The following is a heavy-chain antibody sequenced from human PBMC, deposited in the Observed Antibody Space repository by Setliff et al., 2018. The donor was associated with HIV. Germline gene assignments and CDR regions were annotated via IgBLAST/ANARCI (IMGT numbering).Heavy chain of an antibody. J-gene: IGHJ4*02. CDR1: GFTFSSYA. V-gene: IGHV3-23*03. D-gene: IGHD6-25*01. Sequence: GGSLRLSCAASGFTFSSYAMSWVRQAPGKGLEWVSVIYSGGSSTYYADSVKGRFTISRDNSKNTVYLQVGSLRPDDTAMYYCARSRPYNSALDYWGQGTLVTVSS. CDR3: ARSRPYNSALDY. CDR2: IYSGGSST.